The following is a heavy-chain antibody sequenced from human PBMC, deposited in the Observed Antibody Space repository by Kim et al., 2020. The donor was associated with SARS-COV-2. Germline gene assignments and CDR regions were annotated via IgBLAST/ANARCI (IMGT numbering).Heavy chain of an antibody. CDR1: GFTFSSYW. V-gene: IGHV3-7*03. CDR3: ARDSVVVTANRHYYYYYGMDV. Sequence: GGSLRLSCAASGFTFSSYWMSWVRQAPGKGLEWVANIKQDGGEKYYVDSVKGRFTISRDNAKNSLYLQMNSLRAEDTAVYYCARDSVVVTANRHYYYYYGMDVWGQGTTVTVSS. D-gene: IGHD2-21*02. CDR2: IKQDGGEK. J-gene: IGHJ6*02.